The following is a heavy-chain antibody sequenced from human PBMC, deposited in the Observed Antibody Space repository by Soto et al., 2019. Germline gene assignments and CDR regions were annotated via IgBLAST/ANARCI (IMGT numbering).Heavy chain of an antibody. Sequence: PSETLSLTCTVSGGSISSYYWSWIRQPPGKGLEWIGYIYYSGSTNYNPSLKSRVTISVDTSKNQFSLKLSSVTAADTAVYYCARDLYYDSSGYRNGFDYWGQGTLVTV. CDR3: ARDLYYDSSGYRNGFDY. CDR1: GGSISSYY. J-gene: IGHJ4*02. CDR2: IYYSGST. D-gene: IGHD3-22*01. V-gene: IGHV4-59*01.